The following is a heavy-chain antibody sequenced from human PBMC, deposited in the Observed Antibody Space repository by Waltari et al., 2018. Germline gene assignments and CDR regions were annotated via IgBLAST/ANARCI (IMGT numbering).Heavy chain of an antibody. J-gene: IGHJ6*02. V-gene: IGHV4-31*03. CDR3: ARESYSSSAGYFYYYGLDV. CDR2: IHYSGST. Sequence: QVQLQESGPGLVKPSQTLSLTCTVSGDSIISAGYYWTWIRQQPGKGLECIGYIHYSGSTYYNPSIKSRVTISIDTSKKQFSLKLTSVTAADTAVYYCARESYSSSAGYFYYYGLDVWGQGTTVTVSS. CDR1: GDSIISAGYY. D-gene: IGHD6-6*01.